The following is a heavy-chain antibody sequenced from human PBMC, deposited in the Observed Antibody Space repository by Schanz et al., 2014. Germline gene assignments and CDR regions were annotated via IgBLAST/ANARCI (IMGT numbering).Heavy chain of an antibody. CDR3: ARGIGGYGANNDFDD. CDR2: INTGSGDT. V-gene: IGHV1-3*04. J-gene: IGHJ4*02. Sequence: QVHLVQSGAEVKRPGASVKVSCKASEYSFTSYSMHWVRQAPEQRLEWMGWINTGSGDTKYSQNFQGRVTITRDTSASTAYMELSSLRSEDTAVYSCARGIGGYGANNDFDDWGQGTLVTVSS. CDR1: EYSFTSYS. D-gene: IGHD5-12*01.